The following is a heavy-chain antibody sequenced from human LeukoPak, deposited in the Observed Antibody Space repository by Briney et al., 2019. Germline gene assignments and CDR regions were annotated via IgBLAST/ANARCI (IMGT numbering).Heavy chain of an antibody. CDR1: GGSISSYY. CDR3: ARTYYDFWSGYSSFDY. V-gene: IGHV4-59*01. Sequence: PSETLSLTCTVSGGSISSYYWSWIRQPPGKGLEWIGYIYYSGSTNYNPSHKSRVTISVDTSKNQFSLKLSSVTAADTAVYYCARTYYDFWSGYSSFDYWGQGTLVTVSS. D-gene: IGHD3-3*01. CDR2: IYYSGST. J-gene: IGHJ4*02.